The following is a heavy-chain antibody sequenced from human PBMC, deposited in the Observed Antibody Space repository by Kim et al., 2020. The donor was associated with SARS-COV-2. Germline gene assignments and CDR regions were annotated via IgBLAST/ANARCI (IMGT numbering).Heavy chain of an antibody. J-gene: IGHJ6*02. CDR2: ISSSSSYI. CDR1: GFTFSSYS. V-gene: IGHV3-21*01. CDR3: ARDRVTTWTIPYYYYGMDV. D-gene: IGHD4-17*01. Sequence: GGSLRLSCAASGFTFSSYSMNWVRQAPGKGLEWVSSISSSSSYIYYADSVKGRFTISRDNAKNSLNLQMNSLRAEDTAVYYCARDRVTTWTIPYYYYGMDVWGQGTTVTVSS.